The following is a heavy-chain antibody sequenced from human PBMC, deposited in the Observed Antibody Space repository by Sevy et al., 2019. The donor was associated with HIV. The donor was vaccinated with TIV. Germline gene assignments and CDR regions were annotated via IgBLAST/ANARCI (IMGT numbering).Heavy chain of an antibody. J-gene: IGHJ3*02. CDR2: ISGSGGST. V-gene: IGHV3-23*01. D-gene: IGHD6-25*01. Sequence: GGSLRLSCAASGFTFSSYAMSWVRQAPGKGLEWVSAISGSGGSTYYAESVKGRFTISRDNSKNTLYLHMSSLGAEDTAVYYCARNLSPSGAFDIWGQGTRVTVSS. CDR3: ARNLSPSGAFDI. CDR1: GFTFSSYA.